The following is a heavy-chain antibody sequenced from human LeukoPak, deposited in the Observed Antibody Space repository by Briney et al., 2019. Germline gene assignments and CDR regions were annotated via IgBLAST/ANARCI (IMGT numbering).Heavy chain of an antibody. Sequence: ASVKVSCKASGYTFTSYDINWVRQATGQGLEWMGWMNPNSGNTGYAQKFQGRVTMTRNTSISTAYMELSSLRSEDTAVYYCARGPIDSTSYTFWYFDLWGRGTLVTVSS. CDR1: GYTFTSYD. CDR3: ARGPIDSTSYTFWYFDL. CDR2: MNPNSGNT. D-gene: IGHD2-2*01. J-gene: IGHJ2*01. V-gene: IGHV1-8*02.